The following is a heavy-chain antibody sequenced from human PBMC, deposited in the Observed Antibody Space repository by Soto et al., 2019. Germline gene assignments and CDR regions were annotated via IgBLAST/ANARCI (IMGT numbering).Heavy chain of an antibody. V-gene: IGHV3-9*01. J-gene: IGHJ4*02. D-gene: IGHD1-26*01. CDR2: ISWNSGSI. Sequence: GGSLRLSCAASGFTFDDYAMHWVRQAPGKGLEWVSGISWNSGSIGYADSVKGRFTISRDNAKNSLYLQMNSLRAEDTALYYCAKDNGASAYYFDYWGQGTLVTVSS. CDR3: AKDNGASAYYFDY. CDR1: GFTFDDYA.